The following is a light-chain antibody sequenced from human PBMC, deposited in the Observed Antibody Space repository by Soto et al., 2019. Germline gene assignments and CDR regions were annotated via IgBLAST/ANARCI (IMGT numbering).Light chain of an antibody. CDR2: AAS. CDR1: QAITNF. J-gene: IGKJ4*01. V-gene: IGKV1-27*01. Sequence: DIQMTQSPSSLSASVGDGVTIXXRASQAITNFLAWYQQKPGKIPKPXIYAASTLHSGVPSRFSGSGSGTDFTLTISGLQSDDFATYYCQKYNSAPLTCGGGTKLDI. CDR3: QKYNSAPLT.